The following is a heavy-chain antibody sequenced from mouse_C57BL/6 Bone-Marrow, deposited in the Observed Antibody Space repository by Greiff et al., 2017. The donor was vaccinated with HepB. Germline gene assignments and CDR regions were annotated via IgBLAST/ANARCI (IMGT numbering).Heavy chain of an antibody. CDR1: GYTFTSYW. CDR3: AGMVTTFDY. CDR2: IYPSDSET. V-gene: IGHV1-61*01. Sequence: QVQLQQPGAELVRPGYSVKLSCKASGYTFTSYWMDWVKQRPGQGLEWIGNIYPSDSETHYNQKFKDKATLTVDKSSSTAYMQLSSLTSEDSAVYYCAGMVTTFDYWGQGTTLTVSS. D-gene: IGHD2-2*01. J-gene: IGHJ2*01.